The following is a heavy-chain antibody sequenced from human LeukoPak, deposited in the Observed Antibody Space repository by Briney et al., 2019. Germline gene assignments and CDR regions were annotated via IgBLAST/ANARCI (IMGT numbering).Heavy chain of an antibody. CDR2: ISGSGGST. V-gene: IGHV3-23*01. D-gene: IGHD1-1*01. CDR3: AKGRTAVRDTFDF. J-gene: IGHJ3*01. CDR1: GFTFSSYA. Sequence: GGSLRLSCAASGFTFSSYAMSWVRQAPGKGLEWVSAISGSGGSTYYAASVRGRFTIPRDNSKNTLYLQMSSLRAEDTALYYCAKGRTAVRDTFDFWGQGTVVTVSS.